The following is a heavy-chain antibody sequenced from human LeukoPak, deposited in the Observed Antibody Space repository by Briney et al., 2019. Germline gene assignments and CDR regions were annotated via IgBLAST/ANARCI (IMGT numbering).Heavy chain of an antibody. J-gene: IGHJ3*02. D-gene: IGHD5-24*01. Sequence: GASVKVSCKASGGTFSSYAISWVRQAPGQRPEWMGLINPGGDNTNYAQNFQGRVTMTSDTSTSTVYMELSSLRSEDTAIYYCARIRDGYNDAYDIWGQGTVVTVPS. V-gene: IGHV1-46*01. CDR2: INPGGDNT. CDR1: GGTFSSYA. CDR3: ARIRDGYNDAYDI.